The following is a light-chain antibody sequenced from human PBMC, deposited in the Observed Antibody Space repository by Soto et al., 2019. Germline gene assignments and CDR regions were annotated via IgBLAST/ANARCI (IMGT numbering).Light chain of an antibody. V-gene: IGLV2-8*01. Sequence: QSALTQPPSASGSPGQSVTISSTGSSSDIGAYNFVSSYQQHPGKAPKVIISEVYKRPSGVLSRFSGYKSGNTASPTISGLHANAEADSSCSAPAGSSNPFAFGGGTKVTVL. J-gene: IGLJ6*01. CDR1: SSDIGAYNF. CDR3: SAPAGSSNPFA. CDR2: EVY.